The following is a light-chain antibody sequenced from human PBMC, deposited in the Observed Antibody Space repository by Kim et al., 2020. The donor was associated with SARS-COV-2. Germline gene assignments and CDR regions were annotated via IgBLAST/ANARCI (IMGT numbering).Light chain of an antibody. J-gene: IGKJ1*01. Sequence: DIQMTQSPSSLSASVGDTVTITCRPSQTISTYLEWYQQKPGIAPSLLIFAASNLQSGVPSRFSGSGSGTNFTLTITRLQPEDFATYCCQQNNSVPGTFGEGTKVDIK. CDR1: QTISTY. CDR3: QQNNSVPGT. V-gene: IGKV1-39*01. CDR2: AAS.